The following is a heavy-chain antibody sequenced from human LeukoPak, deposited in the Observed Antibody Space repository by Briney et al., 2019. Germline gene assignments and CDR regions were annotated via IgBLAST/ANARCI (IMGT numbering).Heavy chain of an antibody. J-gene: IGHJ4*02. CDR2: INHSGST. Sequence: SETQSLTCAVYGGSFSGYYWSWIRQPPGKGLEWIGEINHSGSTNYNPSLKSRVTISVDTSKNQFSLKLSSVTAADTAVYYCARGIPGRSIDYWGQGTLVTVSS. D-gene: IGHD3-16*02. CDR1: GGSFSGYY. V-gene: IGHV4-34*01. CDR3: ARGIPGRSIDY.